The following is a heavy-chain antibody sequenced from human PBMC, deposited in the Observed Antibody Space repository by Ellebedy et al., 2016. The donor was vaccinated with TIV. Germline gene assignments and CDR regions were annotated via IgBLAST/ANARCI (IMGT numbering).Heavy chain of an antibody. J-gene: IGHJ5*02. CDR2: IIPILVVP. Sequence: SVKVSXXASGGTFSSDALSWVRQAPGQGLEWMGRIIPILVVPDYAQRFQGRVTITADKSTSTAYMELSSLRSEDTAVYYCARVNQWQGFDPWGQGTLVTVSS. D-gene: IGHD6-19*01. CDR3: ARVNQWQGFDP. CDR1: GGTFSSDA. V-gene: IGHV1-69*04.